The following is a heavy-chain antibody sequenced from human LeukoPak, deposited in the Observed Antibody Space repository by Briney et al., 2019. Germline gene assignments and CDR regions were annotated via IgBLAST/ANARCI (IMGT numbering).Heavy chain of an antibody. CDR2: FDPEDGET. V-gene: IGHV1-24*01. Sequence: ASVKVSCKVSGYTLTELSMHWVRQAPGKGLEWMGGFDPEDGETIYAQKFQGRVTMTEDTSTDTAYMELSSLRSEDTAVYYCARAYYYDSSGYYYEVHAFDIWGQGTMVTVSS. CDR3: ARAYYYDSSGYYYEVHAFDI. CDR1: GYTLTELS. D-gene: IGHD3-22*01. J-gene: IGHJ3*02.